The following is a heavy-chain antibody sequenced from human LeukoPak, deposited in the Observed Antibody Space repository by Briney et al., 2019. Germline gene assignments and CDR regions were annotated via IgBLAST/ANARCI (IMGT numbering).Heavy chain of an antibody. D-gene: IGHD1-1*01. V-gene: IGHV4-39*07. CDR1: GGSISRSSDY. CDR2: IYYSGST. J-gene: IGHJ4*02. Sequence: NPSETLSLTCTVSGGSISRSSDYWGWIRQPPGQGLEWIGSIYYSGSTYYNPSLKSRVTISVDTSKNQFSLKLSSVTAADTAVYYCARGYSWCDYWGQGTLVTVSS. CDR3: ARGYSWCDY.